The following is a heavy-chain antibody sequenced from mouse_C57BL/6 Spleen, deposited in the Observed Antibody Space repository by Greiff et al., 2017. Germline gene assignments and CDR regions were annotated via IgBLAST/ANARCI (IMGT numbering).Heavy chain of an antibody. V-gene: IGHV14-3*01. Sequence: VQLQLSVAELVRPWASVKLSCTASGFNIKNTYMHLVKQRPEQGLELIGRIDPANGNTKYAPKFQGKATITADTSSNTAYLQLSSLTSEDTAIYYCASGIGRDYAMDYWGQGTSVTVSS. CDR3: ASGIGRDYAMDY. CDR2: IDPANGNT. D-gene: IGHD1-1*01. J-gene: IGHJ4*01. CDR1: GFNIKNTY.